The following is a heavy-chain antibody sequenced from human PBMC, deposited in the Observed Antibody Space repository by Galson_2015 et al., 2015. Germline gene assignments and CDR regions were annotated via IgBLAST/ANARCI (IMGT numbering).Heavy chain of an antibody. V-gene: IGHV3-33*01. D-gene: IGHD5-24*01. Sequence: SLRLSCAASGFTFSSYGMHWVRQAPGKGLEWVAVIWYDGSNKYYADSVKGRFTISRDNSKNTLYLQMNSLRAEDTAVYYCARDPMSGGDGYNYSGYYYYGMDVWGQGTTVTVSS. CDR1: GFTFSSYG. J-gene: IGHJ6*02. CDR2: IWYDGSNK. CDR3: ARDPMSGGDGYNYSGYYYYGMDV.